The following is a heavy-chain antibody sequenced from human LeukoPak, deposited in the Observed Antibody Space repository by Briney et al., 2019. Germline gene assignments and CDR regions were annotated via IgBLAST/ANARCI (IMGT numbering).Heavy chain of an antibody. V-gene: IGHV1-46*01. CDR3: ATERSGGTWFDP. CDR1: GYTFTTYH. Sequence: ASVKVSCKASGYTFTTYHMHWVRQAPGQGLEWVGMIDTSDGNTNYAQKFLDRVTMTWDTSTSTVYMELSGLRSYDTAVYYCATERSGGTWFDPWGQGTLVTVSS. CDR2: IDTSDGNT. D-gene: IGHD2-15*01. J-gene: IGHJ5*02.